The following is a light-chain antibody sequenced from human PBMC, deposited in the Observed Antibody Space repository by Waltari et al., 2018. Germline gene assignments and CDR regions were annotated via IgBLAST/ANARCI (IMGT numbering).Light chain of an antibody. Sequence: QPVLTQPPSVSGAPGQRVSISCTGSGSNLGAGYDVHWDQQHPGKAPKLLIYGTSTRPPGVPDRFFGSQSGTSASLAITALQAEDEAEYYCQSYDTSLSVVFGGGTKLTVL. V-gene: IGLV1-40*01. CDR3: QSYDTSLSVV. CDR1: GSNLGAGYD. CDR2: GTS. J-gene: IGLJ2*01.